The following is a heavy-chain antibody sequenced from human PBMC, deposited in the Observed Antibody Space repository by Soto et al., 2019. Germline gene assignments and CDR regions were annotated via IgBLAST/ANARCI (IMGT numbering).Heavy chain of an antibody. J-gene: IGHJ4*02. V-gene: IGHV3-7*01. CDR3: ARPSLGRSSGY. CDR1: GFTFSDYW. CDR2: IKEDGSEK. D-gene: IGHD3-22*01. Sequence: GGSLRLSCAASGFTFSDYWMRWFRQAPGMGLEWVASIKEDGSEKKHVDSVKGRFTISRDNAKNSLYLQMNSLRAEDTAAYYCARPSLGRSSGYWGQGTLVTVSS.